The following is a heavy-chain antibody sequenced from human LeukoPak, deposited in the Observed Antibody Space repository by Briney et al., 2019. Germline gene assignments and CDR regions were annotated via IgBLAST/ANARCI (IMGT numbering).Heavy chain of an antibody. CDR2: IKQDGSEK. D-gene: IGHD2-15*01. CDR3: ARVRNCSGGSCYWGYYYYMDV. V-gene: IGHV3-7*01. CDR1: GFTFSGYW. Sequence: PGGSLRLSCAASGFTFSGYWMSWVRQAPGKGLEWVANIKQDGSEKYYVDSVKGRFTISRDNAKNSLYLQMNSLRAEDTAVYYCARVRNCSGGSCYWGYYYYMDVWGKGTTVTVSS. J-gene: IGHJ6*03.